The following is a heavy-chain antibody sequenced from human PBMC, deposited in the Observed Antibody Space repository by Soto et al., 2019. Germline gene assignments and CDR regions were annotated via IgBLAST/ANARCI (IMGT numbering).Heavy chain of an antibody. J-gene: IGHJ3*02. D-gene: IGHD3-10*01. CDR2: ISYDGSNK. Sequence: QVQLVESGGGVVQPGRSLRLSCAASGFTFSSYAMHWVRQAPGKGLEWVAVISYDGSNKYYADSVKGRFTISRDNSKNTLYLQKNSLRAEDTAVYYCARGGLYYYGSGSSDDAFDIWGQGTMVTVSS. CDR1: GFTFSSYA. CDR3: ARGGLYYYGSGSSDDAFDI. V-gene: IGHV3-30-3*01.